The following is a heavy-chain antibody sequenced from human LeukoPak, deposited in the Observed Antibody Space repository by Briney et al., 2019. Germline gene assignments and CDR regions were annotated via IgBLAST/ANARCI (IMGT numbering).Heavy chain of an antibody. CDR2: ISYSGST. CDR3: ARRGSGLNWFDP. CDR1: GGSTSSSSYF. D-gene: IGHD6-19*01. J-gene: IGHJ5*02. V-gene: IGHV4-39*07. Sequence: SETLSLTCTVSGGSTSSSSYFWGWIRQPPGKGLEWIGSISYSGSTYYNPSLKSRVTLSVDTSKNQFSLKLSSVTAADTAVYYCARRGSGLNWFDPWGQGTLVTVSS.